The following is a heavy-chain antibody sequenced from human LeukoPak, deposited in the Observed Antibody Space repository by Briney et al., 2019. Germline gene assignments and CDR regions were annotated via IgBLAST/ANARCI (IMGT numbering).Heavy chain of an antibody. CDR1: GFTFSSYA. V-gene: IGHV3-64*01. D-gene: IGHD3-16*01. CDR2: TSSNGGST. CDR3: ARVQQGGYFDN. Sequence: GGSLRLSCAASGFTFSSYAMHWVRQAPGKGLEYVSATSSNGGSTYYANSVKGRFTISRDNSKNTLYLQMGSLRAEDMAVYYCARVQQGGYFDNWVQGTLVTVSS. J-gene: IGHJ4*02.